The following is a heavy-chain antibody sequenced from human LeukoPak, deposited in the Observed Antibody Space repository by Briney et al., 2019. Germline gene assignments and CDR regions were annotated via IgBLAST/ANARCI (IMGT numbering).Heavy chain of an antibody. Sequence: VSVKVSCKASGYSFTNFDINWVRQATGQGLEWMGWMNPNSGNKGYAQKFQGRVTMTMNTSISTAYMELSSLRSEDRAVYYCARGPQWRGDYYYMDVWGRGTTVTVSS. J-gene: IGHJ6*03. CDR1: GYSFTNFD. CDR3: ARGPQWRGDYYYMDV. V-gene: IGHV1-8*01. CDR2: MNPNSGNK. D-gene: IGHD6-19*01.